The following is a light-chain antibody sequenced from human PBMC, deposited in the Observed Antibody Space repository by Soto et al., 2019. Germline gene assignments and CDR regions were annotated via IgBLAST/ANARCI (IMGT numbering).Light chain of an antibody. V-gene: IGKV1-39*01. CDR2: FAS. CDR1: ESISSY. CDR3: QQAYSTPYT. J-gene: IGKJ2*01. Sequence: DIQMTQSPSSLSASVGDRVTITCRASESISSYLNWYQHKPGRAPKVLIYFASSLQSEVPSRFSGSGSGTDFTLTIRRLKPEDFATYYCQQAYSTPYTFGQGTKLEIK.